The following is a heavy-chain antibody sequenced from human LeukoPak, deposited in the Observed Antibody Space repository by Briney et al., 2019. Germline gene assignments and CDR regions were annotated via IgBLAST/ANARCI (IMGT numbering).Heavy chain of an antibody. CDR3: ARDKGLYSSGWYYFDY. V-gene: IGHV1-2*02. CDR1: GYTFTDYY. Sequence: GASVKVSCKASGYTFTDYYMHWVRQAPGQGLEWMGGIIPIFGTANYAQKFQGRVTMTTDTSTSTAYMELRSLRSDDTAVYYCARDKGLYSSGWYYFDYWGQGTLVTVSS. J-gene: IGHJ4*02. CDR2: IIPIFGTA. D-gene: IGHD6-19*01.